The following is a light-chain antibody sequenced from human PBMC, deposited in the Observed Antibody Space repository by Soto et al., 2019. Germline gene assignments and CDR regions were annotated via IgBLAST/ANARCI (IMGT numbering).Light chain of an antibody. V-gene: IGLV1-44*01. Sequence: QSVLTQPPSASGTPGQRVTISCSGSRSNIGSNTVSWYQQLPGTAPKVLIYSNNQRPSGVPDRFSGSRPGTSASLAISGLQSEDEADYYCAAWDGSLNGVLFGGGTKVTVL. J-gene: IGLJ2*01. CDR3: AAWDGSLNGVL. CDR1: RSNIGSNT. CDR2: SNN.